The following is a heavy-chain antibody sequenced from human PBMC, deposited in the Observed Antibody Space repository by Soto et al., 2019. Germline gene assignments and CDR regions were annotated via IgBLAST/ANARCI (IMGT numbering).Heavy chain of an antibody. D-gene: IGHD3-22*01. CDR2: IIPIFGTA. Sequence: QVQLVQSGAEVQKPGSSVKVSCTASGGTFSSYAIRWVRQAPGQELEWMGGIIPIFGTANYAQKFQGRVKITAHESTSTACMELSSMRSEDTAVYYCARSRHYYDSSGYPTDYWGQGTLVTVSS. V-gene: IGHV1-69*01. J-gene: IGHJ4*02. CDR1: GGTFSSYA. CDR3: ARSRHYYDSSGYPTDY.